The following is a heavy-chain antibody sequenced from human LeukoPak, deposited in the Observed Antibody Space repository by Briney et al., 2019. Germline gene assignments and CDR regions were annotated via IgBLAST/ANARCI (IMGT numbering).Heavy chain of an antibody. CDR3: VRGLYSHGSGNSLSVSDYGTDV. CDR1: GGTFSSYA. J-gene: IGHJ6*02. V-gene: IGHV1-69*13. Sequence: SVKVSCKASGGTFSSYAISWVRQAPGQGLEWMGGIIPIFGTANYAQKFQGRVTITADGFTSSAYMELSSLRSEDTAVYYCVRGLYSHGSGNSLSVSDYGTDVWGQGTTVTVSS. D-gene: IGHD3-10*01. CDR2: IIPIFGTA.